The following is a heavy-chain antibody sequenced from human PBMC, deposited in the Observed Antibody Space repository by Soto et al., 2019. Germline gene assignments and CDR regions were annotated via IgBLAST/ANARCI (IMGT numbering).Heavy chain of an antibody. CDR1: GFTFGDYA. CDR3: TRDSNYDILTGYQYYFDY. Sequence: LRLSCTASGFTFGDYAMSWFRQAPGKGLEWVGFIRSKAYGGTTEYAASVEGRFTISRDDSKSIAYLQMNSLKTEDTAVYYCTRDSNYDILTGYQYYFDYWGQGTLVTVSS. CDR2: IRSKAYGGTT. V-gene: IGHV3-49*03. J-gene: IGHJ4*02. D-gene: IGHD3-9*01.